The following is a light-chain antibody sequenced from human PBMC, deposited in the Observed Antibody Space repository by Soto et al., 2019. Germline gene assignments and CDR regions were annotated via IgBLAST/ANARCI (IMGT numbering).Light chain of an antibody. CDR3: QQLRMYPST. CDR1: QDIAIY. CDR2: AAS. Sequence: IQFTPAPSSLTSSVGDRVTITCLASQDIAIYLAWYQQKPGEAPKLLIYAASTLYGGVPSRFSGSGSGTDFALTTTSLQAEDFATYYCQQLRMYPSTFGGGTKVDI. V-gene: IGKV1-9*01. J-gene: IGKJ4*01.